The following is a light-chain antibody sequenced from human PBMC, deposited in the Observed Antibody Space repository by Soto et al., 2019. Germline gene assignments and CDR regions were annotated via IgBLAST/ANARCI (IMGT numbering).Light chain of an antibody. CDR1: QTFLDSSNNKDF. Sequence: IVMTQSSDSLAVSLGERATINCKSSQTFLDSSNNKDFLTWYQQKPGQPPKLLIYWASTREFGVPDRFSGSGSGTDFTLTISSLQAEDVAVYYCQQYYSTPRTFGHGTKVDIK. V-gene: IGKV4-1*01. J-gene: IGKJ1*01. CDR2: WAS. CDR3: QQYYSTPRT.